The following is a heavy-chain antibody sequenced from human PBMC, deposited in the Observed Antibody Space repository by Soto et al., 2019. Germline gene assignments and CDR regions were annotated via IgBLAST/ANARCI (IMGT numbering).Heavy chain of an antibody. V-gene: IGHV3-23*01. D-gene: IGHD2-15*01. CDR2: ISENGGST. CDR3: AICGESLLRCIPNC. CDR1: GFTFSNYA. J-gene: IGHJ4*02. Sequence: EVQLLESGGGLVQPGGSLRLSCAASGFTFSNYAMSWVRQAPGKGLEWVSSISENGGSTYYTQSVKGRFTISRDNXMNTLYLQRNSLRAEDTAIYYCAICGESLLRCIPNCWGQGTLVTVSS.